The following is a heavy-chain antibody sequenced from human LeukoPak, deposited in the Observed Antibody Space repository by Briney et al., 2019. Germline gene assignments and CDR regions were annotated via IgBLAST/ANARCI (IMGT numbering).Heavy chain of an antibody. V-gene: IGHV1-69*06. Sequence: SVKVSCKASGGTFSSYAISWVRQAPGQGLEWMGGIIPIFGTANYAQKFQGRVTITADKSTSTAYMELSSLRSEDTAVYYCARGSSSRGLYYYYMDVWGKGTTVTVSS. CDR1: GGTFSSYA. CDR3: ARGSSSRGLYYYYMDV. CDR2: IIPIFGTA. J-gene: IGHJ6*03. D-gene: IGHD6-6*01.